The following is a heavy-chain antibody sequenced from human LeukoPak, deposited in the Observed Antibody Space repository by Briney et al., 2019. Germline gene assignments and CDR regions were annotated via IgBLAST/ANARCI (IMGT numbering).Heavy chain of an antibody. CDR3: ARSYRYCSGGSCYYFDY. CDR2: IYYSGST. J-gene: IGHJ4*02. D-gene: IGHD2-15*01. V-gene: IGHV4-39*01. CDR1: GGSISSSSYY. Sequence: SETLSLTCTVSGGSISSSSYYWGWIRQPPGKGLEWIGSIYYSGSTYYNPSLKSRVTISVDTSKNQFSLKLSSVTAADTAVYYCARSYRYCSGGSCYYFDYWGQGTLVTVSS.